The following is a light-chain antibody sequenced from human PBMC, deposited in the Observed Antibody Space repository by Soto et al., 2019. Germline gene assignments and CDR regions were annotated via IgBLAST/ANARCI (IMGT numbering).Light chain of an antibody. CDR2: GVS. V-gene: IGLV2-14*01. J-gene: IGLJ3*02. CDR3: SSYTNINTWV. Sequence: QSVLTQPASVSGSPGQTITISCTGTSSDVGYNFVSWYQQYPGKVPKLILYGVSVRPSGVSDRFSGSRSGNTASLTISGLQAEDEADYYCSSYTNINTWVFGGGTKVTVL. CDR1: SSDVGYNF.